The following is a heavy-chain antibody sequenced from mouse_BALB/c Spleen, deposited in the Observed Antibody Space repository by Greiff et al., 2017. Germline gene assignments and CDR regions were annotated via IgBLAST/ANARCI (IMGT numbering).Heavy chain of an antibody. CDR2: ISSGSSTI. J-gene: IGHJ4*01. Sequence: EVQGVESGGGLVQPGGSRKLSCAASGFTFSSFGMHWVRQAPEKGLEWVAYISSGSSTISYADTVKGRFTISRDNPKNTLFLQMTSLRSEDTAMYYCARVDYGYPYAMDYWGQGTSVTVSS. V-gene: IGHV5-17*02. D-gene: IGHD1-2*01. CDR3: ARVDYGYPYAMDY. CDR1: GFTFSSFG.